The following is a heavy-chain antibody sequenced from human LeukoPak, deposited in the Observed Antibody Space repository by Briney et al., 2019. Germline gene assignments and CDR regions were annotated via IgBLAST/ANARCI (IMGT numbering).Heavy chain of an antibody. D-gene: IGHD6-19*01. Sequence: PSETLSLTCTVSGGSISSYYWSWIRQPPGKGLEWIGYIYYSGSTNYNPSLKSRDTISVDTSKNQFSLKLSSVTAADTAVYYCARDSSGWYDYWGQGTLVTVSS. CDR3: ARDSSGWYDY. J-gene: IGHJ4*02. V-gene: IGHV4-59*01. CDR1: GGSISSYY. CDR2: IYYSGST.